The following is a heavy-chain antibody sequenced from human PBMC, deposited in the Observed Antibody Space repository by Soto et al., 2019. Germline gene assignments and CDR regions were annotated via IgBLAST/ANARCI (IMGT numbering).Heavy chain of an antibody. J-gene: IGHJ4*02. CDR1: GFTFSDHG. CDR3: ARASFPLYCGGGSCFHV. V-gene: IGHV3-21*02. D-gene: IGHD2-15*01. CDR2: ISSKSSLI. Sequence: EVQVVESGGGLVRPGGSLRLSCKPSGFTFSDHGMNWVRQAPGKGLEWVSSISSKSSLIYYADSVKGRFTISRDNTKNSLSLQMNSLRVDDTAGYFWARASFPLYCGGGSCFHVWGQGTLGTVS.